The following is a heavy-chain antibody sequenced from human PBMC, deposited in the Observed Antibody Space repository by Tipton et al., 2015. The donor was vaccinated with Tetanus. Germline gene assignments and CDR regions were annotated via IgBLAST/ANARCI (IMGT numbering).Heavy chain of an antibody. CDR1: NGSLTVGGYY. D-gene: IGHD1-26*01. CDR2: LFYIGTT. V-gene: IGHV4-31*03. J-gene: IGHJ4*02. Sequence: TLSLTCSVSNGSLTVGGYYWSWIRQHPGKGPEWLGYLFYIGTTYYNPSLLSRISISADTAKNQFSLRLNSVTAADTAVYYCARGQAGGSYGGSFDYWGQGVVATVSS. CDR3: ARGQAGGSYGGSFDY.